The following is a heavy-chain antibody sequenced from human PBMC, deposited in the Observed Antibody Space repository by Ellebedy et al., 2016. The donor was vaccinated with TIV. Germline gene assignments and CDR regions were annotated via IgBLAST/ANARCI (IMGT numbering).Heavy chain of an antibody. D-gene: IGHD3-9*01. Sequence: SETLSLTCTVSNYSISSGSYWGWIRQPPGKGLEWTGSIYHIGSTYYNPSLKSRVTISVDTSKNQLYLKLSSVTAADTAVYYCASGYYDTLTGSTGGDFDSWGQGTLVTVSS. CDR3: ASGYYDTLTGSTGGDFDS. CDR2: IYHIGST. V-gene: IGHV4-38-2*02. CDR1: NYSISSGSY. J-gene: IGHJ4*02.